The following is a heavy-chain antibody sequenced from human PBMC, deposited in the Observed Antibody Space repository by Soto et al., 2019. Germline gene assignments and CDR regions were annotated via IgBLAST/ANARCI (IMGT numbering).Heavy chain of an antibody. J-gene: IGHJ4*02. D-gene: IGHD4-17*01. CDR3: TTVPSGDYPPYY. V-gene: IGHV3-15*01. CDR1: KFTFSNAW. CDR2: IKSKTDGGTT. Sequence: GGSLRLSCAASKFTFSNAWMSWVRQAPGKGLEWVGRIKSKTDGGTTDYSAPVKGRFTISRDDSKNTLYLQMNSLKTEDTGVYYCTTVPSGDYPPYYWGQGTLVTVSS.